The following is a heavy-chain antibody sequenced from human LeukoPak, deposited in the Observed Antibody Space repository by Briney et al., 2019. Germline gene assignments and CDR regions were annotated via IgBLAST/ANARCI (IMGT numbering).Heavy chain of an antibody. CDR3: ARDDSNYGGY. J-gene: IGHJ4*02. V-gene: IGHV3-48*01. Sequence: PGGSLRLSCAASGFTFSSYSMNWVRQAPGKGLEWVSFISSRSSTIYYADSVKGRFTISRDNAKNSLYLQMNSLRAEDMAVYYCARDDSNYGGYWGQGTLVTVSS. CDR2: ISSRSSTI. CDR1: GFTFSSYS. D-gene: IGHD4-11*01.